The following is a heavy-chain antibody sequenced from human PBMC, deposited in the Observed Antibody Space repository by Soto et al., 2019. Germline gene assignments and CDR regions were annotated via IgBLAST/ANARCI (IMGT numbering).Heavy chain of an antibody. D-gene: IGHD3-10*01. CDR2: INHSGST. CDR3: ASLDVDPGTLDS. Sequence: SETLSLTCAVYGGSFSGYYWSWIRQPPGKGLEWIGEINHSGSTNYNPSLKSRVTISVDTSKNQFSLKLSSVTAADTAVYYCASLDVDPGTLDSWGQGTLVTVSS. V-gene: IGHV4-34*01. J-gene: IGHJ4*02. CDR1: GGSFSGYY.